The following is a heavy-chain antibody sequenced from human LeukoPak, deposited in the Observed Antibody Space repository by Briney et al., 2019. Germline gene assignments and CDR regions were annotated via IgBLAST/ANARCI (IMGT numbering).Heavy chain of an antibody. CDR3: ATDRRRRYCSSSSCYLGWFDP. J-gene: IGHJ5*02. CDR1: GYTFTSNY. V-gene: IGHV1-46*01. D-gene: IGHD2-2*01. Sequence: ASVKVSCKAFGYTFTSNYMHWVRQAPGQGPEWMGVISPSGGSTTYAQKFQGRVTITADESTSTVYMELNSLRSEDTAVYYCATDRRRRYCSSSSCYLGWFDPWGQGTLVTVSS. CDR2: ISPSGGST.